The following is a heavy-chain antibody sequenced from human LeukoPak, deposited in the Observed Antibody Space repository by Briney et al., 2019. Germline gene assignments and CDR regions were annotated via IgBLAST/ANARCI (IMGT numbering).Heavy chain of an antibody. D-gene: IGHD3-22*01. J-gene: IGHJ4*02. CDR3: ARSGSGGYVDY. V-gene: IGHV4-4*07. CDR2: ISTSGST. Sequence: SETLSLTCTVSGGSISGYYWSWIRQPAGMGLEWIGRISTSGSTHYSPSLKSRVTMSVDTSRNQFSLQLNSVTPEDTAVYYCARSGSGGYVDYWGQGTLVTVSS. CDR1: GGSISGYY.